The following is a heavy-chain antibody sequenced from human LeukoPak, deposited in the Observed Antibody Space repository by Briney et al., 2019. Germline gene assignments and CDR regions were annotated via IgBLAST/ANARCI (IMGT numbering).Heavy chain of an antibody. CDR2: INHNGNVN. Sequence: GGSLRPSCTASGFTFSNFWMGWVRQAPGKGLEWVASINHNGNVNYYVDSVKGRFTISRDNAKNSLYLQMSNLRAEDTAVYFCTRGGGLDVWGQGATVTVSS. CDR1: GFTFSNFW. J-gene: IGHJ6*02. D-gene: IGHD3-16*01. CDR3: TRGGGLDV. V-gene: IGHV3-7*03.